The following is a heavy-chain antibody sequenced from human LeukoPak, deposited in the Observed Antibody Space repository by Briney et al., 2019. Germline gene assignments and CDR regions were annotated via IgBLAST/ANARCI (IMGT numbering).Heavy chain of an antibody. CDR3: ARELNYYDSSGYYY. V-gene: IGHV1-18*01. CDR2: ISAYNGNT. CDR1: GYTFTSYG. J-gene: IGHJ4*02. D-gene: IGHD3-22*01. Sequence: GASVKVSCKASGYTFTSYGISWVRQAPGQGLEWMGWISAYNGNTNYAQKFQGRVTMTRDTSISTAYMELSRLRSDDTAVYYCARELNYYDSSGYYYWGQGTLVTVSS.